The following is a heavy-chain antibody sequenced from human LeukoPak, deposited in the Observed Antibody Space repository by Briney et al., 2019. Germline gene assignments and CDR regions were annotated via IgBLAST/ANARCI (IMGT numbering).Heavy chain of an antibody. V-gene: IGHV1-18*01. CDR3: ARDLFAFYDLLAPLDH. CDR1: GYTFTNYG. J-gene: IGHJ4*02. D-gene: IGHD5/OR15-5a*01. CDR2: IRTSNGDT. Sequence: ASVKVSCKASGYTFTNYGISWVRQAPGQGLEWMGWIRTSNGDTNYAQKFQGRVTATTDTSSTTAYMELRSLRSDDTAVYYCARDLFAFYDLLAPLDHWGQGTLVTVSS.